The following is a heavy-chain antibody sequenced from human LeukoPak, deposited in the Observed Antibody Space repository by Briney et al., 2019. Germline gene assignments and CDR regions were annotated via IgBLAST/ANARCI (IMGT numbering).Heavy chain of an antibody. Sequence: PSQTLSLTCTVSGGSISSGGYYWSWIRQHPGKGLEWIGYIYYSGSTYYNPSLKSRVTISVDTSKNQFSLKLSSVTAADTAVYYCARSFVGSQGPGDAFDIWGQGTMVTVSS. CDR1: GGSISSGGYY. J-gene: IGHJ3*02. V-gene: IGHV4-31*03. CDR3: ARSFVGSQGPGDAFDI. D-gene: IGHD1-26*01. CDR2: IYYSGST.